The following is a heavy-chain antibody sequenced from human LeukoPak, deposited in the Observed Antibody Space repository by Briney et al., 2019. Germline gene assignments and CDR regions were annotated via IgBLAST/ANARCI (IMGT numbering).Heavy chain of an antibody. CDR1: GYSFTSYW. D-gene: IGHD3-10*01. V-gene: IGHV5-51*01. J-gene: IGHJ6*02. CDR2: IYPGDSDT. CDR3: ARVSDYYGSGSTTPLYYYYGMDV. Sequence: GESLKISCKGSGYSFTSYWIGWVRQMPGKGLEWMGIIYPGDSDTRYSPSFQGQVPISADKSISTAYLQWSSLKASDTAMYYCARVSDYYGSGSTTPLYYYYGMDVWGQGTTVTVSS.